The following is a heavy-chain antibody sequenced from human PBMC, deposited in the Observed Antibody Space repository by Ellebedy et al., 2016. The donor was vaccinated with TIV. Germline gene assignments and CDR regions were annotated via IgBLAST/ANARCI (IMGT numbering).Heavy chain of an antibody. V-gene: IGHV3-30*18. CDR1: GFTFSSYG. CDR3: AKDRGLYDFWSGYSCDF. J-gene: IGHJ4*02. D-gene: IGHD3-3*01. CDR2: ISYTGSNK. Sequence: GESLKISXAASGFTFSSYGMHWVRQAPGKGLEWVAVISYTGSNKYYADSVKGRFTISRDNSKNTLYLQMNSLSAEDTAIYYCAKDRGLYDFWSGYSCDFWGQGTLVTVSS.